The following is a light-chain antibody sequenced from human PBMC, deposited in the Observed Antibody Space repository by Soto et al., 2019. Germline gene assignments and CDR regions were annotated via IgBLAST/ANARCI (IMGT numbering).Light chain of an antibody. CDR1: QSVSSSY. CDR2: GAS. CDR3: RQYGSSPHT. J-gene: IGKJ4*01. V-gene: IGKV3-20*01. Sequence: EIVLTQSPGTLSLSPGERVTISCRASQSVSSSYLAWYQQKPGQAPRLLIYGASSRATGIPDRFSGSGSGTDFTLTISSLEPEDFAVYSCRQYGSSPHTFGGGTKVEIK.